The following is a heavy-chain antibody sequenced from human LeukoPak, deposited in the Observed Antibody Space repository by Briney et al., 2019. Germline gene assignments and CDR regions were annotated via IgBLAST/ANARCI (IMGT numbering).Heavy chain of an antibody. CDR1: GYTLTELS. Sequence: ASVKVSCEVSGYTLTELSMHWVRQAPGKGLEWMGGFDPEDGETIYAQKFQGRVTMTEDTSTDTAYMELSSLRSEDTAVYYCATGAPVFPSEYFQHWGQGTLVTVSS. CDR3: ATGAPVFPSEYFQH. V-gene: IGHV1-24*01. CDR2: FDPEDGET. J-gene: IGHJ1*01.